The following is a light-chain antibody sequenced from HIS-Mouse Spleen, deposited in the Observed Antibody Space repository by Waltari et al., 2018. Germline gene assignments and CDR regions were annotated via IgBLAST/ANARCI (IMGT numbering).Light chain of an antibody. CDR1: QDISNY. V-gene: IGKV1-33*01. Sequence: DIHMTQSPSSLSASVGDRVTITCQASQDISNYLNWYQQKPGKAPKLLIYDASNLETGVPSRFSGSGSGTDFTFTISSLQPEDIATYYCQQYDNLPALTFGGGTKVEIK. CDR3: QQYDNLPALT. CDR2: DAS. J-gene: IGKJ4*01.